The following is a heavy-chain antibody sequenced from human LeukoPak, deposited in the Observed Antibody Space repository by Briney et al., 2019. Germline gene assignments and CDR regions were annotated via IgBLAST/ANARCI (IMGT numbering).Heavy chain of an antibody. CDR1: GYSISSSNW. CDR2: IYYSEST. J-gene: IGHJ2*01. Sequence: PSDTLSLTCAVSGYSISSSNWWGWIRQPPGKGLEWIGYIYYSESTYYNPSLKSRVTMSVDTSKNQLSLNLSSMTAVDTAVYYCARSRVTTGTTFDLWGRGTLVTVPS. CDR3: ARSRVTTGTTFDL. D-gene: IGHD1-1*01. V-gene: IGHV4-28*01.